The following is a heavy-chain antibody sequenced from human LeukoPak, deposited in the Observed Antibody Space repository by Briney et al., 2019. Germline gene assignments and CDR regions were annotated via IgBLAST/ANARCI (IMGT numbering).Heavy chain of an antibody. CDR3: AKSRNNILDGFDI. J-gene: IGHJ3*02. CDR1: GFTFSSYG. CDR2: ISYDGSNK. V-gene: IGHV3-30*18. D-gene: IGHD1/OR15-1a*01. Sequence: PGGSLRLSCAASGFTFSSYGMHWVRQAPGKGLEWVAVISYDGSNKYYVDSVKGRFTIYRDNSKNTLYLQMNNLRAEDTAVYFCAKSRNNILDGFDIWGQGTMVTVSS.